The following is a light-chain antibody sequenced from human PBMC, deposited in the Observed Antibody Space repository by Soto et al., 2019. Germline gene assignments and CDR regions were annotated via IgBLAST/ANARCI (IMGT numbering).Light chain of an antibody. CDR3: SSYTGGNTYWI. V-gene: IGLV2-14*01. Sequence: QSALTQPASVSGSPGQSITMSCTGTSSDIGAYNYVSWYQQHPGKAPKLIIFEVTNRPSGVSNRFSGSKSGNTASLTISGLQPDDEADYHCSSYTGGNTYWIFGGGTKLTVL. CDR2: EVT. CDR1: SSDIGAYNY. J-gene: IGLJ3*02.